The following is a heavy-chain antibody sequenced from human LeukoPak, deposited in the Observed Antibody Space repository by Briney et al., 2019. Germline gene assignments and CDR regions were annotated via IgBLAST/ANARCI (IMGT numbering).Heavy chain of an antibody. J-gene: IGHJ6*02. CDR2: IYHGDST. CDR1: GFSISDMHW. Sequence: AGTLSLTCSVSGFSISDMHWWRRVRPPAGKGLEWIGEIYHGDSTNYTPSLKSRVTISVDNAKDEFSLKLRSLTAAATAMYCCARGEQQLALDGDSYYGLDVWGQGTRVTVSS. CDR3: ARGEQQLALDGDSYYGLDV. V-gene: IGHV4-4*01. D-gene: IGHD6-13*01.